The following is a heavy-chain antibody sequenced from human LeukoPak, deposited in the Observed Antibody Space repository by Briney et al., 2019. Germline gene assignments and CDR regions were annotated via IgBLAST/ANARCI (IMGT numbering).Heavy chain of an antibody. CDR1: GGSLSSGSYY. Sequence: PSQTLSLTCTVSGGSLSSGSYYWGWIRQPAGKGLEWIGRIYTSGSTNYNPSLKSRVTISVDTSKNQFSLKLSSVTAADTAVYYCARDRCSGGSCYGDYYYYYYYMDVWGKGTTVTVSS. J-gene: IGHJ6*03. D-gene: IGHD2-15*01. CDR2: IYTSGST. V-gene: IGHV4-61*02. CDR3: ARDRCSGGSCYGDYYYYYYYMDV.